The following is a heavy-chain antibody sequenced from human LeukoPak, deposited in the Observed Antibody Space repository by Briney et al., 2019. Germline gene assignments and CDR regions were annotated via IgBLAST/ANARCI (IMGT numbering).Heavy chain of an antibody. D-gene: IGHD6-13*01. CDR2: ISSSGSTI. Sequence: AGGSLRLSCAASGFTFSSYEMNWVRQAPGKGLEWVSYISSSGSTIYYADSVKGRFTISRDNAKNSLYLQMNSLRAEDTAVYYCATPPAAGAYYYYGMDVWGQGTTVTVSS. J-gene: IGHJ6*02. CDR3: ATPPAAGAYYYYGMDV. CDR1: GFTFSSYE. V-gene: IGHV3-48*03.